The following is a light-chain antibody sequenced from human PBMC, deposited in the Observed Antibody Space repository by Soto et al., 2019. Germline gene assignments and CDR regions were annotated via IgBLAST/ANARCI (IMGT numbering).Light chain of an antibody. CDR2: EVT. J-gene: IGLJ2*01. CDR1: SSDVAGYNH. V-gene: IGLV2-14*01. Sequence: QSVLTQPASVSGSPGQSITISCTGTSSDVAGYNHVSWYQHHPGKAPKLMIYEVTKRPSGVSNRFSGSKSGDTASLTISGLQAEDEADYYCATWDRSLTGEVFGGGTKLTVL. CDR3: ATWDRSLTGEV.